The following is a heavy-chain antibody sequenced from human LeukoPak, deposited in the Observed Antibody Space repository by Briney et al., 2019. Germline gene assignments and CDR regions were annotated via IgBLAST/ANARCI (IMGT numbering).Heavy chain of an antibody. Sequence: KPSETLSLTCTVSGGSISSYYWSWIRQPPGKGLEWIGEINHSGSTNYNPSLKSRVTISVDTSKNQFSLKLSSVTAADTAVYYCAREPMYYYDSSGYPGWGQGTLVTVSS. J-gene: IGHJ4*02. D-gene: IGHD3-22*01. CDR1: GGSISSYY. V-gene: IGHV4-34*01. CDR3: AREPMYYYDSSGYPG. CDR2: INHSGST.